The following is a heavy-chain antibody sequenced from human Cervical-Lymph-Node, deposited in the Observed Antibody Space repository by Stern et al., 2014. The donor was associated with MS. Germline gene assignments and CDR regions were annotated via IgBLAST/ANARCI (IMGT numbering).Heavy chain of an antibody. J-gene: IGHJ6*02. D-gene: IGHD3/OR15-3a*01. V-gene: IGHV3-11*01. CDR2: ISATGTTI. Sequence: QDQLVQSGGGLVKPGGSLRLSCAASGFSITDFYMNWVRLTPRKGLEWVSYISATGTTIYYADSVKGRFTISRDNAENSVFLQMNSLTAEDTATYFCARDEQVEALRWGPYYFYAMDVWGPGTTVTVSS. CDR3: ARDEQVEALRWGPYYFYAMDV. CDR1: GFSITDFY.